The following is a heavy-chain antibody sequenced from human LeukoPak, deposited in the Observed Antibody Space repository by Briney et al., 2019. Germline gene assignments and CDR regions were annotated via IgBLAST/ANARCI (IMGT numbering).Heavy chain of an antibody. Sequence: GGSLRLSCAASGFTFSSYAMSWVRQAPGKGLEWVSAISGSGGSTYYADSVKGRFTISRDNSKNTLYLQMNSPRAEDTAVYYCAKDLGVVVTAPFDYWGQGTLVTVSS. V-gene: IGHV3-23*01. CDR1: GFTFSSYA. CDR3: AKDLGVVVTAPFDY. CDR2: ISGSGGST. J-gene: IGHJ4*02. D-gene: IGHD2-21*02.